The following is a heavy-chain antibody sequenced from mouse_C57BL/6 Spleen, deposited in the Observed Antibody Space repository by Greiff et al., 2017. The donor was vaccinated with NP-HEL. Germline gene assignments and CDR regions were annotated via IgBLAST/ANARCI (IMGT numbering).Heavy chain of an antibody. V-gene: IGHV1-82*01. CDR3: ARPSTTVVAYYAMDY. D-gene: IGHD1-1*01. CDR2: IYPGDGDT. J-gene: IGHJ4*01. Sequence: VKLQESGPELVKPGASVKISCKASGYAFSSSWMNWVKQRPGKGLEWIGRIYPGDGDTNYNGKFKGKATLTADKSSSTAYMQLSSLTSEDSAVYFCARPSTTVVAYYAMDYWGQGTSVTVSS. CDR1: GYAFSSSW.